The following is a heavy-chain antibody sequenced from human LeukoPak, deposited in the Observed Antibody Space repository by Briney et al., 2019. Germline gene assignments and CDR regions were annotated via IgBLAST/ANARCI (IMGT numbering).Heavy chain of an antibody. V-gene: IGHV3-7*01. D-gene: IGHD5-18*01. J-gene: IGHJ4*02. CDR3: ARDLSGVTGYTYGRGIDY. Sequence: GGSLRLSCAASGFIFSSYWMSWVRQAPGKGLEWVANINKDGSEKYYVDSVKGRFTISRDNAKTSLYLQMNSLRAEDTAVYYCARDLSGVTGYTYGRGIDYWGQGTLVTVSS. CDR1: GFIFSSYW. CDR2: INKDGSEK.